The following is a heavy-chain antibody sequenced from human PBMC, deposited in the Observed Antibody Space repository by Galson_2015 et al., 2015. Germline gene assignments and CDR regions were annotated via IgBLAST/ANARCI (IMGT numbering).Heavy chain of an antibody. CDR3: AREATRYFDL. V-gene: IGHV3-30-3*01. Sequence: SLRLSCAASGFTFSSYAMHWVRRAPGKGLEWVAVISYDGSNKYYADSVKGRFTISRDNSKNTLYLQMNSLRAEDTAVYYCAREATRYFDLWGRGTLVTVSS. CDR2: ISYDGSNK. CDR1: GFTFSSYA. J-gene: IGHJ2*01. D-gene: IGHD1-1*01.